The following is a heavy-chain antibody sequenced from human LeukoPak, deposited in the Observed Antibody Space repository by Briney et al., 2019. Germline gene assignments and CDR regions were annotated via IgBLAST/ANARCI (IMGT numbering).Heavy chain of an antibody. V-gene: IGHV1-24*01. CDR1: GYALSHLS. CDR3: ATSRWELFLHPTGLHDY. CDR2: YDPEDDKI. J-gene: IGHJ4*02. Sequence: ASVKVSCKVSGYALSHLSMQWVRQAPGKGLEWMGGYDPEDDKIIFAQKSQGRVTMTEDTSTETVYMELRSLRPDDTAVYYCATSRWELFLHPTGLHDYWGQGTLITVSS. D-gene: IGHD1-1*01.